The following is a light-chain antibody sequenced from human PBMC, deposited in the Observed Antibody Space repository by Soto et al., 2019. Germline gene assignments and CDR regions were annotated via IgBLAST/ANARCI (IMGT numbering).Light chain of an antibody. Sequence: DMVMTQSPLSLPVTPGEPASISCRSSQSLLFSNGYNYLDWYLQKPGQSPQLLISLGSNRAPGVPDRFSGSGSGTDLTLKISRVEAEDVGVYYCMQGVQTPFTFGPGTKVDIK. V-gene: IGKV2-28*01. CDR2: LGS. CDR1: QSLLFSNGYNY. J-gene: IGKJ3*01. CDR3: MQGVQTPFT.